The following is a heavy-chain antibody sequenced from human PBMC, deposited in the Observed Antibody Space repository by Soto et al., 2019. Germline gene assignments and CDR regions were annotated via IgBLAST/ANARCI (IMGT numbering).Heavy chain of an antibody. CDR1: GFTFSSYA. J-gene: IGHJ3*02. Sequence: EVQLLESGGGLVQPGGSLRLSCAASGFTFSSYAMSWVRQAPGKGLEWVSAISGSGGSTYYADSLKGRFTISRDNSKNQLYLQMYSLRAEATAVYYCAKPYSYGTLDAFDIRGQGTMGTVSS. CDR2: ISGSGGST. V-gene: IGHV3-23*01. D-gene: IGHD5-18*01. CDR3: AKPYSYGTLDAFDI.